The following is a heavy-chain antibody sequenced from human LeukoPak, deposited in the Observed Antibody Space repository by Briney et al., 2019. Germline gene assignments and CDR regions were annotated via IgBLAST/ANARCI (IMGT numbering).Heavy chain of an antibody. V-gene: IGHV1-2*02. CDR1: GYTFTDFY. CDR2: INPKSGGT. CDR3: AREAGDNAYDV. J-gene: IGHJ3*01. Sequence: GASVKVSCKASGYTFTDFYMHLLRQAPGQGLEWMGWINPKSGGTRYAQRFQGRVTMTRDTSISTSYMEVSRLIYDDTAVYHCAREAGDNAYDVWGQGTMVTVSS. D-gene: IGHD2-21*01.